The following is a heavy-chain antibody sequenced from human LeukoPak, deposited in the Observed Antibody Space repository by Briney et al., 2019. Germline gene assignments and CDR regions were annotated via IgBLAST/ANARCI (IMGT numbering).Heavy chain of an antibody. CDR2: ISRNSGRI. V-gene: IGHV3-9*01. D-gene: IGHD2-2*01. CDR1: GFTFDEHA. Sequence: GGSLRLSCAASGFTFDEHAMHWVRLAPGKGLEWVSGISRNSGRIGYADSVKGRFTTSRDNAKNSLFLQMNSLRAEDTAFYYCGRASGYCSSTSCPPDYWGQGTLVTVSS. CDR3: GRASGYCSSTSCPPDY. J-gene: IGHJ4*02.